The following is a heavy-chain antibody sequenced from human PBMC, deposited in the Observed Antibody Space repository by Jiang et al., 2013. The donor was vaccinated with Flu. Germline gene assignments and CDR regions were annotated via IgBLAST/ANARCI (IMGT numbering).Heavy chain of an antibody. J-gene: IGHJ4*02. D-gene: IGHD5-18*01. CDR2: INHSGST. CDR3: ARGFPRYSYGGNCYFDY. Sequence: INHSGSTNYNPSLKSRVTISVDTSKNQFSLKLSSVTAADTAVYYCARGFPRYSYGGNCYFDYWGQGTLVTVSS. V-gene: IGHV4-34*01.